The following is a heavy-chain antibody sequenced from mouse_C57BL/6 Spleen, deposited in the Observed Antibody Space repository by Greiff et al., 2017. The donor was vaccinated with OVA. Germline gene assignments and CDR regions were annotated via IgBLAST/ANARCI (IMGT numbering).Heavy chain of an antibody. V-gene: IGHV1-54*01. J-gene: IGHJ2*01. D-gene: IGHD2-14*01. CDR3: ARSGEGGNYFDY. Sequence: QVQLQQSGAELVRPGTSVKVSCKASGYAFTNYLIEWVKQRPGQGLEWIGVINPGSGGTNYNEKFKGKATLTAVKSSSTAYMQLSSLTSEDSAVYFCARSGEGGNYFDYWGQGTTLTVSS. CDR1: GYAFTNYL. CDR2: INPGSGGT.